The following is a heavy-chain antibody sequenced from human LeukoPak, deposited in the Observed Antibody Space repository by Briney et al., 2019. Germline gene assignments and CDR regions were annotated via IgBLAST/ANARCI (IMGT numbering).Heavy chain of an antibody. CDR2: IKQDGSEK. J-gene: IGHJ4*02. D-gene: IGHD4-17*01. V-gene: IGHV3-7*01. CDR3: ATDPAQNEYGDIDY. CDR1: GFTFSSYW. Sequence: GGSLRLSCAASGFTFSSYWLSWVRQAPGKGLEWVANIKQDGSEKYYVDSVKGRFTISRDSAKNSLYLQMNSLRAEDTAVYYCATDPAQNEYGDIDYWGQGALVTVYS.